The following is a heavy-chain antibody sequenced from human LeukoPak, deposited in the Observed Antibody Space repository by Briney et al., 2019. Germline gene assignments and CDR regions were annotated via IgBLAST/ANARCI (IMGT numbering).Heavy chain of an antibody. D-gene: IGHD3-9*01. CDR3: ARGDILTGYNY. V-gene: IGHV4-34*01. CDR2: TNHSGST. Sequence: SETLSLTCAVYGGSFSGYYWSWIRQPPGKGLEWIGETNHSGSTKYNPSLKSRVTISVDTSKNQFSLKLSSVTAADTAVYYCARGDILTGYNYWGQGTLVTVSS. J-gene: IGHJ4*02. CDR1: GGSFSGYY.